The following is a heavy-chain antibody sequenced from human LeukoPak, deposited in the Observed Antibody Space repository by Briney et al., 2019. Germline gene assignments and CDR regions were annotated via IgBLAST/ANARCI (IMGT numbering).Heavy chain of an antibody. CDR1: GYTFTTYY. CDR3: ARGGSGRYNWFDP. CDR2: INPSGGST. V-gene: IGHV1-46*01. J-gene: IGHJ5*02. D-gene: IGHD3-10*01. Sequence: ASVKVSCKASGYTFTTYYMHWVRQAPGQGLEWTGIINPSGGSTTYAQKFQGRVTMTRNTSISTAYMELYNLTSEDTAVYYCARGGSGRYNWFDPWGQGTLVTVSS.